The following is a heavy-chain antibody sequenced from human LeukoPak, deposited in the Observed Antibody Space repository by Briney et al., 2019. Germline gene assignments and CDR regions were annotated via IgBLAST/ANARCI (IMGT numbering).Heavy chain of an antibody. D-gene: IGHD3-10*01. CDR2: IDKDGGER. V-gene: IGHV3-7*01. Sequence: GGSLRLSCAVSGVTFSKYWRRWVRQAPGKGRGRGAIIDKDGGERWYVDSVKGRFTISTDNAKTSVYLQLTSLGAEDTAFYYCATYTQYFGAPGTDYWGQGTLVTVSS. CDR3: ATYTQYFGAPGTDY. J-gene: IGHJ4*02. CDR1: GVTFSKYW.